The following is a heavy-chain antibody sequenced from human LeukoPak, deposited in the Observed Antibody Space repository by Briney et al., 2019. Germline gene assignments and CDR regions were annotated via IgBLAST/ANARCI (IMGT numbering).Heavy chain of an antibody. CDR1: GFTFDDYA. CDR2: ISWNSGSI. V-gene: IGHV3-9*01. J-gene: IGHJ4*02. D-gene: IGHD5-18*01. CDR3: AKISGYSYGYFDY. Sequence: GGSLRLSCAASGFTFDDYAMHWVRQAPGKGLEWVSGISWNSGSIGYADSVKGRFTISRDKAKNSLYLQMNSLRAEDTALYYCAKISGYSYGYFDYWGQGTLVTVSS.